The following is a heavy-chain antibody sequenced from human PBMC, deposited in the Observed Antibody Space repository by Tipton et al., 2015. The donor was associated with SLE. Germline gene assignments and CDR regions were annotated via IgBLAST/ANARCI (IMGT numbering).Heavy chain of an antibody. CDR2: IYTSGST. D-gene: IGHD2-2*01. Sequence: TLSLTCTVSGGSISSYYWSWIRQPAGKGLEWIGRIYTSGSTNYNPSLKSRVTISVDTSKNHFSLKLSYVTAADTAVYYCARETRDCSSTSCYPEYYQHWGQGPLATVSS. V-gene: IGHV4-4*07. J-gene: IGHJ1*01. CDR3: ARETRDCSSTSCYPEYYQH. CDR1: GGSISSYY.